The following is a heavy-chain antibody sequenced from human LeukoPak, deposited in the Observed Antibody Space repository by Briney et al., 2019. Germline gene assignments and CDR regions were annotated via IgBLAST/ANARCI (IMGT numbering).Heavy chain of an antibody. J-gene: IGHJ1*01. V-gene: IGHV4-39*01. CDR2: IYYSGST. CDR3: ASTYIGYCTNGVCYINFQH. CDR1: GGSISSSSYY. D-gene: IGHD2-8*01. Sequence: SETLSLTCTVSGGSISSSSYYWGWIRQPPGKGLEWIGSIYYSGSTYYNPSLKSRVTISVDTSRNQFSLKLSSVTAADTAVYYCASTYIGYCTNGVCYINFQHWGQGTLVTVSS.